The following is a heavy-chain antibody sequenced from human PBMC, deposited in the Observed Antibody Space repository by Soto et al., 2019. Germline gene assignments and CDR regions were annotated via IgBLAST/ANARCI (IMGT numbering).Heavy chain of an antibody. V-gene: IGHV1-46*01. CDR2: INPSGGST. CDR1: EYSFTDYY. J-gene: IGHJ5*01. Sequence: QVQLVQSGAEVKKPGASVKLSCKSSEYSFTDYYIHWVRQAPGQGLEWMELINPSGGSTSYAQKFQGRVTMTRDTSTSTVYMELSSLRSEDTAVYYCATAAYSTSWYDFWGQGTLITV. D-gene: IGHD6-13*01. CDR3: ATAAYSTSWYDF.